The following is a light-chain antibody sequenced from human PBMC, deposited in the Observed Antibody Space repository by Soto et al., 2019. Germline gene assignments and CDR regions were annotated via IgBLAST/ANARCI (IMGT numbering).Light chain of an antibody. CDR2: GAS. J-gene: IGKJ4*01. V-gene: IGKV3-20*01. Sequence: EIVLTQSPGTLSLSSGERATLSCRASQSFRSNYLAWYQQKTGQAPRLLIYGASSRSTGIPDRFGGSGSGTDFTLTISRLEPEDFAVYYCQQYASSPLNFGGGTKVESK. CDR3: QQYASSPLN. CDR1: QSFRSNY.